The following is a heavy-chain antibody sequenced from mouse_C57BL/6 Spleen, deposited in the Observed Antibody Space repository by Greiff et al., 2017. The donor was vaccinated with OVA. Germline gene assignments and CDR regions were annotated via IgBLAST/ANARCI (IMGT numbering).Heavy chain of an antibody. V-gene: IGHV1-69*01. D-gene: IGHD2-4*01. CDR3: VSGLPAGLAY. Sequence: QVQLQQPGAELVMPGASVKLSCKASGYTFTSYWMHWVKQRPGQGLEWIGEIDPSDSYTNYNQKFKGKSTLTVDKSSSTAYMQLSRLTSEDSAVYDCVSGLPAGLAYWGQGTLVTVSA. CDR2: IDPSDSYT. CDR1: GYTFTSYW. J-gene: IGHJ3*01.